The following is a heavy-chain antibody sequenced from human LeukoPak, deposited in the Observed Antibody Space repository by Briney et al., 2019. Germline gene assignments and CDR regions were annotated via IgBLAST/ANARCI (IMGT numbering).Heavy chain of an antibody. D-gene: IGHD3-10*02. Sequence: GGTLRLSCAASGFTFSSYGMSWVRQAPGKGLEWVSAISGSGGSTYYADSVKGRFTISRDNAKISLYLQMNSLRAEDTAVYYCAELGITMIGGVWGKGTTVIISS. CDR1: GFTFSSYG. J-gene: IGHJ6*04. CDR3: AELGITMIGGV. V-gene: IGHV3-23*01. CDR2: ISGSGGST.